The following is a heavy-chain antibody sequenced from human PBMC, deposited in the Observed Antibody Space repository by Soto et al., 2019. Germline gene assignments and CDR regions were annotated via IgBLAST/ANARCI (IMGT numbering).Heavy chain of an antibody. J-gene: IGHJ4*02. CDR3: ARGRSIGY. CDR2: IYYSGST. V-gene: IGHV4-59*08. Sequence: TSETLSLTCTVSGGSIRSYYWSWIRQPPGKGLEWIGYIYYSGSTNYNPSLKSRVTISVDMSKNQFSLKLSSVTAADTAVYYCARGRSIGYWGQGTLVTVSS. CDR1: GGSIRSYY.